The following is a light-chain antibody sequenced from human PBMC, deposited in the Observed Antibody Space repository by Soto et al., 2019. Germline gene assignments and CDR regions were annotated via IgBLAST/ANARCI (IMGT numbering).Light chain of an antibody. Sequence: QPVLTQSPSASASLGASVKLTCTLSSGHSSYAIAWHQQQPEKGPRYLMNLNSDGSHSKGDGIPDRFSGSSSGAERYLTISSLQSEDEADYYCKTWGTGIVVFGGRTKLTVL. CDR3: KTWGTGIVV. J-gene: IGLJ2*01. CDR2: LNSDGSH. V-gene: IGLV4-69*01. CDR1: SGHSSYA.